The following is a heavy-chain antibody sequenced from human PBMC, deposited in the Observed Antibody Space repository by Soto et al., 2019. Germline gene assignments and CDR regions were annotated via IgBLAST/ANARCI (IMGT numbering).Heavy chain of an antibody. CDR1: GYTFTSYV. D-gene: IGHD6-13*01. V-gene: IGHV1-18*01. CDR3: ASYREQLVLYGMDV. Sequence: QVQLVQSGAEVKKPGASVKVSCKASGYTFTSYVISWVRQAPGQGLEWRGWISAYNGNTKYAQKLQGRVTMTTDTSTSTAYMELRSLISDDTAVYYCASYREQLVLYGMDVWGQGTTVTVSS. J-gene: IGHJ6*02. CDR2: ISAYNGNT.